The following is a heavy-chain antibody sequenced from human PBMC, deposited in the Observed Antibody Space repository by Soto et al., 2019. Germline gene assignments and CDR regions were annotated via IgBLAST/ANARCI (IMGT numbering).Heavy chain of an antibody. CDR2: ICISSSSI. CDR3: AKDWMWQALYYCMNV. J-gene: IGHJ6*02. V-gene: IGHV3-48*01. CDR1: GFTFSSYC. D-gene: IGHD2-2*03. Sequence: PGESLKISCVGSGFTFSSYCMSWVRQAPGKGLEWVSFICISSSSIYYADSVKGRFTISRDNSENTLFLEMNSLRGDDTAVYYCAKDWMWQALYYCMNVWGQGTTVTVSS.